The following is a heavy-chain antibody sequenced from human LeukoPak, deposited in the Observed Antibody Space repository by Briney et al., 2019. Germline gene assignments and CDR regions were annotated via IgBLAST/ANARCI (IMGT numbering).Heavy chain of an antibody. CDR2: ISSSGSTI. Sequence: GGSLRLSCAASGFTFSSYEMNWVRQAPGKGLEWVSCISSSGSTIYYADSVKGRFTISRDNAKNSLYLQMNSLRAEDTAVYYCARGYSSSWAYYYYYYYMDVWGKGTTVTISS. V-gene: IGHV3-48*03. CDR1: GFTFSSYE. D-gene: IGHD6-13*01. J-gene: IGHJ6*03. CDR3: ARGYSSSWAYYYYYYYMDV.